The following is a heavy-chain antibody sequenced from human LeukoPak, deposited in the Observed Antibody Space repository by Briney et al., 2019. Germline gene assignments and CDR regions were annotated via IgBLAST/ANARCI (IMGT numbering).Heavy chain of an antibody. CDR1: GFTFSSYV. D-gene: IGHD6-13*01. V-gene: IGHV3-21*04. CDR2: ISTSSIYI. Sequence: TGGSLRLSCAASGFTFSSYVMHWVRQAPGKGLEWVSSISTSSIYIYYADSVKGRFTISRDNAKNSLSLQMNSLRAEDTALYYCARESGAAAGYGTDYWGQGTLVTVSS. J-gene: IGHJ4*02. CDR3: ARESGAAAGYGTDY.